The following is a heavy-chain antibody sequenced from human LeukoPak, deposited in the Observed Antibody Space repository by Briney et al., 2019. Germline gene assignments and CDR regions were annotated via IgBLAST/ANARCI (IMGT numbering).Heavy chain of an antibody. CDR1: GFTFSSSW. D-gene: IGHD2-21*01. Sequence: GGSLRLSCAAPGFTFSSSWMSWVRQAPGKGLEWVANIQQDGSDKYYVDSVKGRFTISRDSSKNTLFLQMNRLRPEDAAVYYCAKAPVTTCRGAYCYPFDYWGQGTLVTVSS. J-gene: IGHJ4*02. CDR3: AKAPVTTCRGAYCYPFDY. CDR2: IQQDGSDK. V-gene: IGHV3-7*03.